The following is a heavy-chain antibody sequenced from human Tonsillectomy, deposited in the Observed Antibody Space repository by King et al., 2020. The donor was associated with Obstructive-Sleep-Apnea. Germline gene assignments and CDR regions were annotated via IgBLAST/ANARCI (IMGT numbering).Heavy chain of an antibody. CDR3: ARDKIEGATYLDY. CDR1: GFTFSRYW. V-gene: IGHV3-7*01. Sequence: VQLVESGGALVQPGGSLRLSCVASGFTFSRYWMAWVRQAPGKGPEWVANIKQDGGEIYYVDSVKGRFTVSRDNAKNSLSLQMNSLRAEDTAVYYCARDKIEGATYLDYWGQGTLVTVSS. D-gene: IGHD1-26*01. CDR2: IKQDGGEI. J-gene: IGHJ4*02.